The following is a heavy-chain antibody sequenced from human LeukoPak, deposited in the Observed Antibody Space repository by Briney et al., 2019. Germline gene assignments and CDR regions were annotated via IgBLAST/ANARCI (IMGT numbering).Heavy chain of an antibody. CDR1: GFTFSSYW. D-gene: IGHD3-10*01. CDR3: SRGEGDDY. CDR2: INGDESEK. Sequence: GGSLRLSCAASGFTFSSYWMSWVRQAPGKGLEWVANINGDESEKYYVDSVKARFTISRDNAKNSLYLQMNSLRVDDTAIYYFSRGEGDDYWGQGTLVTVSS. J-gene: IGHJ4*02. V-gene: IGHV3-7*01.